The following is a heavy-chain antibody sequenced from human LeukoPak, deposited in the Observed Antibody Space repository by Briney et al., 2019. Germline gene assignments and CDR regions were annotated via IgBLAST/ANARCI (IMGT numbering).Heavy chain of an antibody. CDR2: ILSSSRYI. CDR1: GFTFSSYS. Sequence: GGALRLSCAASGFTFSSYSMTWVRQAPGKGLEWVSSILSSSRYIYYAGSVKGRFTISRDNARTSLYLQMNSVRAEDTAVYYCARDLLCFGELFVPWGQGALVTVSS. D-gene: IGHD3-10*01. V-gene: IGHV3-21*01. J-gene: IGHJ5*02. CDR3: ARDLLCFGELFVP.